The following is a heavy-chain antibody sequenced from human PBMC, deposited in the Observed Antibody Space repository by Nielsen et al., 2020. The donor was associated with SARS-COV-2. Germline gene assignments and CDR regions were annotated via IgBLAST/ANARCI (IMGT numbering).Heavy chain of an antibody. Sequence: SVKVSCKASGGTFSSYAISWVRQAPGQGLEWRGGIIPIFGTANYAQKFQGRVTITADKSTSTAYMELSSLRSEDTAVYYCAAPYCSSTSCSDAFDIWGQGTMVTVSS. CDR1: GGTFSSYA. D-gene: IGHD2-2*01. V-gene: IGHV1-69*06. J-gene: IGHJ3*02. CDR3: AAPYCSSTSCSDAFDI. CDR2: IIPIFGTA.